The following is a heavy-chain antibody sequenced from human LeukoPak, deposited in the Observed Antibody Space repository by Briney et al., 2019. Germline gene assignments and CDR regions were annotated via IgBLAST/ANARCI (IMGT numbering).Heavy chain of an antibody. J-gene: IGHJ4*02. V-gene: IGHV1-2*02. CDR1: GYTFTGYY. Sequence: ASVKVSCKASGYTFTGYYMHWVRQAPGQGLEWMGWINPNSGGTNYAQNVQDRVTLTTDTSTTTAYMELRSLRSDDTAVYYCARALPGAYCGTTTCFSDHWGQGTLVTVSS. D-gene: IGHD2-2*01. CDR3: ARALPGAYCGTTTCFSDH. CDR2: INPNSGGT.